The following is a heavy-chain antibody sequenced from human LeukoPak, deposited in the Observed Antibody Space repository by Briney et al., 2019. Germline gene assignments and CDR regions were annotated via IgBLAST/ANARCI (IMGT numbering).Heavy chain of an antibody. D-gene: IGHD2-2*01. Sequence: PGRCLRPAWAVAGFTVSRYWMSWVRQAPGKGLEWVANIKDDGSAKYSVDSVKARFTLSRENANNSLHLQMDSLRAEDTAVYYCERFQLFHGDFDYWGQGTLVTVSS. V-gene: IGHV3-7*03. CDR1: GFTVSRYW. J-gene: IGHJ4*02. CDR2: IKDDGSAK. CDR3: ERFQLFHGDFDY.